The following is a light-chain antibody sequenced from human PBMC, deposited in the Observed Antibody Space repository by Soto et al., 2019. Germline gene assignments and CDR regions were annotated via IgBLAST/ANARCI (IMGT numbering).Light chain of an antibody. CDR3: QQYGISPPT. Sequence: EIVLTQSPGTLSLSPGERATLSCRASQSVSSSYLAWYQQKPGQAPRLLIYGASSRATGIPDRFSGSGSGTDFTLTISRLEPEYFAVYYCQQYGISPPTFGQGTKVEIK. J-gene: IGKJ1*01. V-gene: IGKV3-20*01. CDR1: QSVSSSY. CDR2: GAS.